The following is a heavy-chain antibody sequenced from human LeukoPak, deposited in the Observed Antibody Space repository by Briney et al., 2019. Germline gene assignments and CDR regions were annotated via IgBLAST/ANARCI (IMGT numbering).Heavy chain of an antibody. V-gene: IGHV3-53*01. Sequence: GGSLRLSCAASGFTVSSDYMSWVRQAPGKGLEWVSVIYRGGSTYYADSVRGRFTISRDNSKNTLYLQMNSLRAEDTAVYYCARSAGLGPSCYYYMDVWGKGTTVTVSS. CDR3: ARSAGLGPSCYYYMDV. D-gene: IGHD2-15*01. CDR2: IYRGGST. CDR1: GFTVSSDY. J-gene: IGHJ6*03.